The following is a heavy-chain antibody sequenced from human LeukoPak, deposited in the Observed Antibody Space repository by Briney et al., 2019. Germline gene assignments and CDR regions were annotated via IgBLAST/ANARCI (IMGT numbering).Heavy chain of an antibody. V-gene: IGHV3-7*01. CDR3: ARDVSRAVAGRRYGMDV. D-gene: IGHD6-19*01. Sequence: PGGSLRLSCAASGFTFSSYSMNWVRQAPGKGLKWVANIKQDGSEKYYVDSVKGRFTISRDNAKNSLYLQMNSLRAEDTAVYYCARDVSRAVAGRRYGMDVWGQGTTVTVSS. CDR2: IKQDGSEK. CDR1: GFTFSSYS. J-gene: IGHJ6*02.